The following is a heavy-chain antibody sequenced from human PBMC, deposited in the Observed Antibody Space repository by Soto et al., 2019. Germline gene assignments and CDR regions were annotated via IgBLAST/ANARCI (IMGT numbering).Heavy chain of an antibody. J-gene: IGHJ6*02. CDR3: ATSSSSSNYYYYGMDV. D-gene: IGHD6-6*01. CDR1: GFTFSRSA. CDR2: ISDTGDNT. Sequence: EVQLLESGGGLVQPGGSLRLSCAASGFTFSRSAMNWVRQAPGKGLEWVSLISDTGDNTYYADSVKGRFTIFRDNSKNMLYLQMNSLRAEDTAVYYCATSSSSSNYYYYGMDVWGQGTTVTVSS. V-gene: IGHV3-23*01.